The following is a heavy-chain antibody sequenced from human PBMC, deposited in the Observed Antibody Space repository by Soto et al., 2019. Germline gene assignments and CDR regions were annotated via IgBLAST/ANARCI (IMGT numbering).Heavy chain of an antibody. D-gene: IGHD1-7*01. Sequence: SETLSLTCTVSDGSIGSDYWSWIRQPPGKGLEWLGEINHSGSTNYNPSLKSRVTISVDTSKNQFSLKLSSVTAADTAVYYCARGHNWNYVNYYYYGMDVWGQGTTVTVSS. CDR3: ARGHNWNYVNYYYYGMDV. CDR2: INHSGST. V-gene: IGHV4-34*01. J-gene: IGHJ6*02. CDR1: DGSIGSDY.